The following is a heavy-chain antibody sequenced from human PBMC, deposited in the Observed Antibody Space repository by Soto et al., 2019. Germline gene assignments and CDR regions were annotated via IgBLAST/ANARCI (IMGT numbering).Heavy chain of an antibody. V-gene: IGHV5-51*01. J-gene: IGHJ4*02. CDR2: IYPGDSDT. Sequence: AGESLKISCKGSGYSFVSYWIGWVRQMPGKGLEWMGIIYPGDSDTRYSPSLQGQVTISADKSITTVYLQWSSLKASDTAMYYCARTDGYEIEYWGQGTLVTVSS. CDR1: GYSFVSYW. CDR3: ARTDGYEIEY. D-gene: IGHD5-12*01.